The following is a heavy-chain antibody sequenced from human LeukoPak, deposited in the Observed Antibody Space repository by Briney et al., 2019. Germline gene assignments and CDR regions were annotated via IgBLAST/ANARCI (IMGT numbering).Heavy chain of an antibody. CDR3: ARYYGDYGYGMDV. D-gene: IGHD4-17*01. CDR2: IYSGGST. V-gene: IGHV3-53*01. CDR1: GFTVSSNY. J-gene: IGHJ6*02. Sequence: PRGSLRLSCAASGFTVSSNYMSWVRQAPGKGLEWVSVIYSGGSTYYADSVKGRFTISRDNSKNTLYLQMNSLRAEDTAVYYCARYYGDYGYGMDVWGQGTTVTVSS.